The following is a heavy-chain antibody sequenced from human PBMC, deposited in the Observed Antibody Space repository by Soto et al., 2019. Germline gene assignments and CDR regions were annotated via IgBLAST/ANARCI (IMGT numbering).Heavy chain of an antibody. V-gene: IGHV1-69*01. Sequence: QVQLVQSGAEVKKPGSSVKVSCKASGGTFSSYAISWVRQAPGQGLEWRGGIIPISGTANYAQKFQGRVTITADESTSTAYMELSSLGSEDTAVYYCARSQGSSTSLEIYYYYYYGMDVWGQGTTVTVSS. D-gene: IGHD2-2*01. CDR2: IIPISGTA. J-gene: IGHJ6*02. CDR3: ARSQGSSTSLEIYYYYYYGMDV. CDR1: GGTFSSYA.